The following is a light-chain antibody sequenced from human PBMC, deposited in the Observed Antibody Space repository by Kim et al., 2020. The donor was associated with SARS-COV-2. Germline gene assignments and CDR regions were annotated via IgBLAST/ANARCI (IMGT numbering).Light chain of an antibody. CDR2: GAF. CDR3: QKYDSAPWT. V-gene: IGKV1-27*01. J-gene: IGKJ1*01. Sequence: DIQMAQSPSSLSASVGDRVTITCRASQGISHSLAWYRQKPGKVPMLLIYGAFTLQSGVPSRFSGSDSGTDFTLTISSLQPEDAATYYCQKYDSAPWTFGQGTKVDIK. CDR1: QGISHS.